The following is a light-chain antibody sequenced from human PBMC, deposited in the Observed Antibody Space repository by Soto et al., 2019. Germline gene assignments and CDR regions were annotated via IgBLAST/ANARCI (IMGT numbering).Light chain of an antibody. Sequence: QSALTQPASVSGSPGQSVAISCTGTSSDVGAYNYISWYQQHPGKAPKLLLSEDRNRPSGVSDRFSGYKSGNTASLTISGLQAEDEADYYCRSLTTSFTYVFGTGTKLTVL. CDR2: EDR. J-gene: IGLJ1*01. V-gene: IGLV2-14*01. CDR3: RSLTTSFTYV. CDR1: SSDVGAYNY.